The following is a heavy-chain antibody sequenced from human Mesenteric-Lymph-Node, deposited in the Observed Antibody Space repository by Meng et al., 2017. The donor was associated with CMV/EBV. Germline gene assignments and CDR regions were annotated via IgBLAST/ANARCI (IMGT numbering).Heavy chain of an antibody. CDR3: ECSTLY. CDR2: ISSEGSTK. V-gene: IGHV3-30*03. Sequence: GESLKISCAASGFTFSSYSMNWVRQAPGKGLEWVSVISSEGSTKYYADSVKGRFTISRDNSKNTFYLQMNSLRAEDTAVYYCECSTLYWGQGTLVTVSS. J-gene: IGHJ4*02. D-gene: IGHD6-13*01. CDR1: GFTFSSYS.